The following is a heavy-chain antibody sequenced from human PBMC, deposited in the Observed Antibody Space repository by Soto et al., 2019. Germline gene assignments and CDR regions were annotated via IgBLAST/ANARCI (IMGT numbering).Heavy chain of an antibody. V-gene: IGHV1-2*02. CDR3: AGEPGSSSTDYYYGMDV. CDR1: GYTFTGYY. J-gene: IGHJ6*02. CDR2: INPNSGGT. D-gene: IGHD6-6*01. Sequence: SVKVSCNASGYTFTGYYMHWVRQAPGQGLEWMGWINPNSGGTNYAQKFQGRVTMTRDTSISTAYMELSRLRSDDTAVYYCAGEPGSSSTDYYYGMDVWGQGTKVTVSS.